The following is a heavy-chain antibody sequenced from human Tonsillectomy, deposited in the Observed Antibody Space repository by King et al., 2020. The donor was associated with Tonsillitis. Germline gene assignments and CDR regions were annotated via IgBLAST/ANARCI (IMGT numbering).Heavy chain of an antibody. CDR2: IYDSGST. Sequence: VQLQESGPGLVKPSETLSLTCTVSGGSISSYYWSWIRQPPGKGLEWIGYIYDSGSTNYNPSLKSRGTISVDTSKNQLSLKLSSVTAADTAVYYLARGSNIAAAGTGYYFDYWGQGTLVTVSS. CDR1: GGSISSYY. V-gene: IGHV4-59*01. J-gene: IGHJ4*02. D-gene: IGHD6-13*01. CDR3: ARGSNIAAAGTGYYFDY.